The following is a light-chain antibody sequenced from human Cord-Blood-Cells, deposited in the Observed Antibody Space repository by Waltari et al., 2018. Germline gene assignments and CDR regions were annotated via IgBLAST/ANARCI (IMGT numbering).Light chain of an antibody. V-gene: IGKV3-15*01. CDR3: QQYNNWPYT. Sequence: EIVMTQSPATLSVSSRERATLSCRASQSVSSNLAWYQQKPGQAPRLLIYGASTRATGIPSRFSGSGSGTEFTLTISSLQSEDFAAYYCQQYNNWPYTFGQGTKLEIK. CDR1: QSVSSN. CDR2: GAS. J-gene: IGKJ2*01.